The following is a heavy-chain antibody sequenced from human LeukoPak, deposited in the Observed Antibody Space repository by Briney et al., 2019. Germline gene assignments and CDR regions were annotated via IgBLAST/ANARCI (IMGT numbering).Heavy chain of an antibody. D-gene: IGHD3-10*01. J-gene: IGHJ4*02. V-gene: IGHV3-23*01. CDR3: AKSSYGSGTYYGGFDY. CDR1: GFTFSSYA. Sequence: GGSLRLSCAASGFTFSSYAMSWVRQAPGKGPEWVSTISDSGGSAYYADSVKGRFTISRDNSKNTLYLQMNSLRGEDTAVYYCAKSSYGSGTYYGGFDYWGQGTLVTVSS. CDR2: ISDSGGSA.